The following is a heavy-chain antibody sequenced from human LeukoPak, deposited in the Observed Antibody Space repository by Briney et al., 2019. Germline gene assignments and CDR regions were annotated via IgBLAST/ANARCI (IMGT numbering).Heavy chain of an antibody. Sequence: PGGSLRLSCAASGYTFSIYWKNWVRQAPGKGLEWVASIKQDGSETYYMESVQGRFTISRDNDMNFLYLQLSSLRAEDTAVYYCTRENSGSLSLEYWGQGTLVTVSS. V-gene: IGHV3-7*01. CDR1: GYTFSIYW. CDR2: IKQDGSET. D-gene: IGHD1-26*01. J-gene: IGHJ4*02. CDR3: TRENSGSLSLEY.